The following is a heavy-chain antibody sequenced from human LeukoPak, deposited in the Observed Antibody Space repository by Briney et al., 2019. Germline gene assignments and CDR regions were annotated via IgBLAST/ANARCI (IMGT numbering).Heavy chain of an antibody. CDR3: ATGRYYDSSGYNWFDP. CDR1: GYTLTELS. CDR2: FDPEDGET. J-gene: IGHJ5*02. Sequence: EASVKVACKVSGYTLTELSMHWVRQAPGKGLEWMGGFDPEDGETIYAQKFQGRVTMTEDTSTDTAYMELSSLRSEDTAVYYCATGRYYDSSGYNWFDPWGQGTLVTVSS. V-gene: IGHV1-24*01. D-gene: IGHD3-22*01.